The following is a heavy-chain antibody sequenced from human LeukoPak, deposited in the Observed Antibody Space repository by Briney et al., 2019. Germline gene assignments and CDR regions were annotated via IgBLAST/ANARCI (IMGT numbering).Heavy chain of an antibody. CDR2: IWYDGSNK. J-gene: IGHJ6*02. V-gene: IGHV3-33*01. CDR1: GFTFSSYG. D-gene: IGHD2-2*01. Sequence: PGGSLRLSCAASGFTFSSYGMHWVRQAPGKGLEWVAVIWYDGSNKYYADSVKGRFTISRDNSKNTLYLQMNSLRAEDTAVYYCARDRAVGWNLGYCSSTSCSYYYYGMDVWGQGTTVTVSS. CDR3: ARDRAVGWNLGYCSSTSCSYYYYGMDV.